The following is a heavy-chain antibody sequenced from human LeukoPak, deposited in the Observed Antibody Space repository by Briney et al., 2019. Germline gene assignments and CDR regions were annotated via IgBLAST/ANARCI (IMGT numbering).Heavy chain of an antibody. CDR1: GFTFSSYS. D-gene: IGHD1-26*01. CDR3: ARDTNSGSYLGDDAFDI. CDR2: ISSSSSTI. Sequence: GGSLRLSCAASGFTFSSYSMNWVRQAPGKGLEWVSYISSSSSTIYYADSVRGRFTISRDNAKNSLYLQMNSLRAEDTAVYYCARDTNSGSYLGDDAFDIWGQGTMVTVSS. J-gene: IGHJ3*02. V-gene: IGHV3-48*01.